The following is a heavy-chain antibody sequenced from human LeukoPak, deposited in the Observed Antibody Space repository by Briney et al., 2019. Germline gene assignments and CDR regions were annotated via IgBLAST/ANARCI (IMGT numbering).Heavy chain of an antibody. J-gene: IGHJ5*02. D-gene: IGHD5-12*01. CDR3: AADLSPTMFDP. CDR2: IVVGSGDP. CDR1: GFTFIKST. V-gene: IGHV1-58*01. Sequence: SVKVSCKASGFTFIKSTLQWERQARGQRLEWIGWIVVGSGDPNYAQKFQERVTITRDMSTSTAYMELSSLRSDDTAVYYCAADLSPTMFDPWGQGTLVTVSS.